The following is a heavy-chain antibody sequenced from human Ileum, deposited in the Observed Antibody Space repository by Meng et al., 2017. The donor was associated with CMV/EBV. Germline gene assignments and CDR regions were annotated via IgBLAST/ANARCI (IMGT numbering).Heavy chain of an antibody. J-gene: IGHJ6*02. CDR3: ARGRSLRHCSSTSCYNYYYYGMDV. D-gene: IGHD2-2*02. Sequence: SETLSLTCAVSGGSISSSNWWSWVRQPPGKGLEWIGEIYHSGSTNYNPFLKSRVTISVDKSKNQFSLKLSSVTAADTAVYYCARGRSLRHCSSTSCYNYYYYGMDVWGQGTTVTVSS. CDR1: GGSISSSNW. CDR2: IYHSGST. V-gene: IGHV4-4*02.